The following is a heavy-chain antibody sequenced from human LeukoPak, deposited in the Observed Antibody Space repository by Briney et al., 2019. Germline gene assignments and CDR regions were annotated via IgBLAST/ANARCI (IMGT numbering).Heavy chain of an antibody. CDR2: IYHSGST. V-gene: IGHV4-4*02. CDR1: GGSISSSNW. D-gene: IGHD4-17*01. CDR3: ARGPVTTQTFDY. Sequence: PSETLSLTCAVSGGSISSSNWWSWVRQPPGKGLEWIGEIYHSGSTNYNPSLKSRVTIFVDTSKNQVSLRLSSVTAADTAVYYCARGPVTTQTFDYWGQGTLVTVSS. J-gene: IGHJ4*02.